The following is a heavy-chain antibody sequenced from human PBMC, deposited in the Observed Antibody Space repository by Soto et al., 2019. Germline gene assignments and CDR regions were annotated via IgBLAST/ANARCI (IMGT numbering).Heavy chain of an antibody. Sequence: QITLKESGPTVVKATQPLTLTCTLSGFSVSTSGVGVGWIRQPPGKALEWLALIYWDDDKRYSPSLKSRLTIPKDPSKNQVVLTMTNMDPVDTATYYCAHSEFGGSGSFGMDVWGQGTTVTVSS. CDR3: AHSEFGGSGSFGMDV. J-gene: IGHJ6*02. CDR1: GFSVSTSGVG. CDR2: IYWDDDK. V-gene: IGHV2-5*02. D-gene: IGHD3-10*01.